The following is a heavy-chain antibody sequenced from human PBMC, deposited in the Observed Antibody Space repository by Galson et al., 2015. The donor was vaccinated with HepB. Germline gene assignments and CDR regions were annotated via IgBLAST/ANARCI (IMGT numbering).Heavy chain of an antibody. J-gene: IGHJ4*02. CDR3: ARIIVLRYFDWLLYGYFDY. CDR1: GGSISSGGYY. V-gene: IGHV4-31*03. Sequence: LSLTCTVSGGSISSGGYYWSWIRQHPGKGLEWIGYIYYSGSTYYNPSLKSRVTISVDTSKNQFSLKLSSVTAADTAVYYCARIIVLRYFDWLLYGYFDYWGQGTLVTVSS. CDR2: IYYSGST. D-gene: IGHD3-9*01.